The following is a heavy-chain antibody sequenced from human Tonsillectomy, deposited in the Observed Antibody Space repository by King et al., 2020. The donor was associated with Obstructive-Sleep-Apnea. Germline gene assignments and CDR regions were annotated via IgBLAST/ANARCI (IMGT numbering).Heavy chain of an antibody. V-gene: IGHV3-48*04. J-gene: IGHJ5*02. Sequence: VQLVESGGGLVQPGGSLRLSCAASGFTFSSYSMNWVRQAPGKGLEWVSYISSSSSTIYYADSVKGRFTIPRDNAKNSLYLQMNSLRAEDTAVYYCARDPGYYCSSTSCYRFDPWGQGTLVTVSS. CDR3: ARDPGYYCSSTSCYRFDP. CDR2: ISSSSSTI. CDR1: GFTFSSYS. D-gene: IGHD2-2*01.